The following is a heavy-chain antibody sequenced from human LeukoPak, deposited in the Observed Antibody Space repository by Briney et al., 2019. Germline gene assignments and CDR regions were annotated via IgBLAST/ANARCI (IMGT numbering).Heavy chain of an antibody. V-gene: IGHV3-9*01. CDR2: ISWNSGSI. CDR3: SKVMYYYDCSGHFGY. D-gene: IGHD3-22*01. J-gene: IGHJ4*02. Sequence: GGSLRLSCAASGFTFDDYAMHWVRRAPGKGLEWVSGISWNSGSIGYADSVKGRFTISRDNAKNSLYLQMNSLRAEDTALYYCSKVMYYYDCSGHFGYWGQGTLVTVSS. CDR1: GFTFDDYA.